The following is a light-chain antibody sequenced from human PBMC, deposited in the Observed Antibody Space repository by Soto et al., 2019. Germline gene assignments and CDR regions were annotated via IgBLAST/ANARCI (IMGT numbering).Light chain of an antibody. CDR2: GNN. Sequence: QSVLTQPPSVSGAPGQKVTISCTRSSSNIGAAYDVHWYQHLPGTAPKLLIYGNNNRPSGVPDRFSGSKSGTSASLAITGLQAEDEADYYCCSYAGSYTYVFGTGTKVTVL. V-gene: IGLV1-40*01. CDR1: SSNIGAAYD. CDR3: CSYAGSYTYV. J-gene: IGLJ1*01.